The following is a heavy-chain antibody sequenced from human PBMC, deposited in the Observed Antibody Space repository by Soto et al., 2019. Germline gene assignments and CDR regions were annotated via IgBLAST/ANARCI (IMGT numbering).Heavy chain of an antibody. V-gene: IGHV3-21*01. D-gene: IGHD3-10*01. CDR1: GFTFSSYS. Sequence: EVQLVESGGGLVKPGGSLRLSCAASGFTFSSYSMNWVRQAPGKGLEWVSSISSSSSYIYYADSVKGRCTISRDNAKNSLYLQMNSLRAEDTAVYYCARDMVRGVITPSGMDVWGQGTTVTVSS. CDR3: ARDMVRGVITPSGMDV. J-gene: IGHJ6*02. CDR2: ISSSSSYI.